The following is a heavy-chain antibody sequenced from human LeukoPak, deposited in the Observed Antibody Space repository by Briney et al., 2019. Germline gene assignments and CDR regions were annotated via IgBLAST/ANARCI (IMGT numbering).Heavy chain of an antibody. D-gene: IGHD3-3*01. V-gene: IGHV3-7*01. CDR1: GFTFSNYW. Sequence: GGSLRLSCAASGFTFSNYWMNWVRQAPGKGLEWVANIKQDGSEKYYVDSVKGRFTISRDNAKNSLYLQMNSLRAEDTAVYYCARDRNTDFWSGYYTNYCDYWGQGTLVIVSS. CDR3: ARDRNTDFWSGYYTNYCDY. J-gene: IGHJ4*02. CDR2: IKQDGSEK.